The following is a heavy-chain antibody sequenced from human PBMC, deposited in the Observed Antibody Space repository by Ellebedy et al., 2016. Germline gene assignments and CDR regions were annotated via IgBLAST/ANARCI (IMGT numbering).Heavy chain of an antibody. CDR1: GGTFSTYG. CDR3: AREWNYGLIRGDP. Sequence: ASVKVSCKASGGTFSTYGISWVRQAPGQGLEWMGGIIPILGIANYAQRFQGRVTITADKSTSPAYMELNSLRSDDTAVYYCAREWNYGLIRGDPWGQGTLVTVSS. D-gene: IGHD1-7*01. V-gene: IGHV1-69*10. J-gene: IGHJ5*02. CDR2: IIPILGIA.